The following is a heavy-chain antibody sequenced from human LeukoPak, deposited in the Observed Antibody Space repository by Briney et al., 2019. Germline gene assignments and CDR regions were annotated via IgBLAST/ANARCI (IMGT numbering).Heavy chain of an antibody. CDR1: GFTFSNAW. V-gene: IGHV3-15*01. Sequence: GGSLRLSCAASGFTFSNAWMSWVRQAPGKGLEWVGRIKSKTEGGTTDYAAPVKGRFTISRDDSKNTLYLQMNSLKTEDTAVYYCTTDRHSEDNIVVAVAMSYYYMDVWGKGTTVTVSS. CDR2: IKSKTEGGTT. CDR3: TTDRHSEDNIVVAVAMSYYYMDV. D-gene: IGHD2-2*01. J-gene: IGHJ6*03.